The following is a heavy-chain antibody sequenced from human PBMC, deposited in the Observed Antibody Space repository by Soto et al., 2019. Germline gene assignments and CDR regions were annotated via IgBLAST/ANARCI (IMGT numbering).Heavy chain of an antibody. CDR3: AKDQASGQGSFDS. Sequence: VKLVESGGGVVQPGGSLRLSCAASGCTFNIYGMHWVRQAPDKELEWVALISYDGSNQYYADSVKGLFTISRDNSKNTLFLQMNSLRADDTAVYYCAKDQASGQGSFDSWGQGTLVTVSS. CDR2: ISYDGSNQ. V-gene: IGHV3-30*18. J-gene: IGHJ4*02. CDR1: GCTFNIYG.